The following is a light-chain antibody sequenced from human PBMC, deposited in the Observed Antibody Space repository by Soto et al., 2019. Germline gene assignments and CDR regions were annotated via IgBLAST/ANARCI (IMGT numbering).Light chain of an antibody. V-gene: IGKV3D-20*02. J-gene: IGKJ4*01. Sequence: PGDRATLSCRASQSLRSGDLACYQQIPGQAPGLLIYGASSRATGIPDGFSGSGSGTDFNLTVSSLEPEDFAVYYCQQRSNWLTFGGGTKVDIK. CDR1: QSLRSGD. CDR2: GAS. CDR3: QQRSNWLT.